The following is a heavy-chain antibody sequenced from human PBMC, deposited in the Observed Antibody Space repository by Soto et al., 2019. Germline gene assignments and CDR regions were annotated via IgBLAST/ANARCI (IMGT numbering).Heavy chain of an antibody. CDR1: GFTFSSYW. D-gene: IGHD1-26*01. CDR2: IKQDGSEK. V-gene: IGHV3-7*01. Sequence: EVQLVESGGGLVQPGGSLRLSCAASGFTFSSYWMSWVRQAPGKGLEWVANIKQDGSEKYYVDSVKGRFTISRDNAKNSLYLQMNSLRAEDTAVYYCARAYSGSYPTFDYWGQGTLVTVSS. CDR3: ARAYSGSYPTFDY. J-gene: IGHJ4*02.